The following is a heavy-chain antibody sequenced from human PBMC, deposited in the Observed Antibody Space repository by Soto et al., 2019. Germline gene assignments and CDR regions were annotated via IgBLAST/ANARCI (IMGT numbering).Heavy chain of an antibody. CDR2: IYYSGST. J-gene: IGHJ6*03. D-gene: IGHD6-6*01. CDR3: ARERSHSSSIYMDV. CDR1: GGSISSYY. Sequence: SETLSLTCTVSGGSISSYYGSWIRQPPGKGLEWIGYIYYSGSTNYNPSLKSRVTISVDTSKNQFSLKLSSVTAADTAVYYCARERSHSSSIYMDVWGKGTTVTVS. V-gene: IGHV4-59*01.